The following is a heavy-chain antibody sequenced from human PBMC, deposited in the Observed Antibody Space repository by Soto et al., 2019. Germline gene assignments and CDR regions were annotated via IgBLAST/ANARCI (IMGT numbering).Heavy chain of an antibody. Sequence: PGGSLRLSCAASGFTFDNYAMSWVRQAPGKGLEWVAGVSASGRDTYYVDSVKGRFTISRDNAKNSLYLQMNSLRAEDTAVYYCARDPDSSWYYYYVMDVWGQGTTVTVSS. D-gene: IGHD6-13*01. CDR3: ARDPDSSWYYYYVMDV. CDR1: GFTFDNYA. V-gene: IGHV3-23*01. CDR2: VSASGRDT. J-gene: IGHJ6*02.